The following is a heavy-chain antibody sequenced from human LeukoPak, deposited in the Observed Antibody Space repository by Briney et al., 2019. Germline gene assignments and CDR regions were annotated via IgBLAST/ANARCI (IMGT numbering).Heavy chain of an antibody. CDR1: GFTFSSYG. Sequence: GGSLRLSCAASGFTFSSYGMHWLRQAPGKGPEWVAVIWYHGSSKYYGDSVKGRFTISRDNPKNTVYLQMNSLRAEDTAVYYCVRDPYEAYWGQGTLVTVSS. J-gene: IGHJ4*02. CDR2: IWYHGSSK. V-gene: IGHV3-33*01. CDR3: VRDPYEAY. D-gene: IGHD5-12*01.